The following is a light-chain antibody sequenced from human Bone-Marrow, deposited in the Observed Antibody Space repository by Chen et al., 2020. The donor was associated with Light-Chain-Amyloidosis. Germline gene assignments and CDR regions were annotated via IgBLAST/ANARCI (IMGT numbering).Light chain of an antibody. J-gene: IGLJ3*02. CDR3: QVWDRSSDRPV. CDR1: NIGSTS. CDR2: DDS. V-gene: IGLV3-21*02. Sequence: SYVLTQPSSVSVAPGQTATIACWGNNIGSTSVHWYQQTPGQAPLLVVYDDSDRPSGIPERLSGSNSGNTATLTINRVEAGDEADYYCQVWDRSSDRPVFGGGTKLTVL.